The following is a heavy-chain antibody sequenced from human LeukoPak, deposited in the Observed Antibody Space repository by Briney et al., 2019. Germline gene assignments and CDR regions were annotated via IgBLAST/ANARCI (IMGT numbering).Heavy chain of an antibody. Sequence: SQTLSLTCTVSGGSISSGDYYWSWIRQPPGKGLEWIGYIYYSGSTYYNPSLKSRVTISVDTSKNQFSLKLSSVTAADTAVCYCAREDLGITFDPWGQGTLVTVSS. CDR2: IYYSGST. D-gene: IGHD1-14*01. J-gene: IGHJ5*02. V-gene: IGHV4-30-4*01. CDR3: AREDLGITFDP. CDR1: GGSISSGDYY.